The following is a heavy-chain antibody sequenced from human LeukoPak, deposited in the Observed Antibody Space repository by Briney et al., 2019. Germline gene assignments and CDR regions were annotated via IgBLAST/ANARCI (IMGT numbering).Heavy chain of an antibody. CDR2: IYYSGST. V-gene: IGHV4-59*01. D-gene: IGHD6-19*01. J-gene: IGHJ6*02. CDR3: ARERIAVAATKSSYYYYGMDV. CDR1: GGSISSYY. Sequence: NPSETLSLTCTVSGGSISSYYWSWIRQPPGKGLEWIGYIYYSGSTNYNPSLKSRVTISVGTSKNQFSMKLSSVTAADTAVYYCARERIAVAATKSSYYYYGMDVWGQGTTVTVSS.